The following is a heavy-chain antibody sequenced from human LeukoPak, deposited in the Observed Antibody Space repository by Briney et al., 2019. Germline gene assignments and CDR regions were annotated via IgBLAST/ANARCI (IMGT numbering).Heavy chain of an antibody. Sequence: PGGSLRLSCAASGFTFNNYAMNWVRQAPGKGLEWVSSISGGGETTYYADSAKGRFTISRDNSQNTLYLQMHSLRAEDTAVYYCARDYADYVGYFFFDYWGQGTLVTVSS. J-gene: IGHJ4*02. V-gene: IGHV3-23*01. D-gene: IGHD4-17*01. CDR2: ISGGGETT. CDR3: ARDYADYVGYFFFDY. CDR1: GFTFNNYA.